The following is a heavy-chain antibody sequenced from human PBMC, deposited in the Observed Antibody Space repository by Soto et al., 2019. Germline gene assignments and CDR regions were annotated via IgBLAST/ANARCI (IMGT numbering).Heavy chain of an antibody. V-gene: IGHV1-3*01. CDR1: GYTFTSYA. CDR2: INAGNGNT. D-gene: IGHD1-26*01. J-gene: IGHJ4*02. CDR3: ARVLYNVKVGATYLQY. Sequence: ASVKVSCKASGYTFTSYAMHWVRQAPGQRLEWMGWINAGNGNTKYSQKFQGRVTITRDTSASTAYMELSSLRSEDTAVYYCARVLYNVKVGATYLQYWGQGTLVTVSS.